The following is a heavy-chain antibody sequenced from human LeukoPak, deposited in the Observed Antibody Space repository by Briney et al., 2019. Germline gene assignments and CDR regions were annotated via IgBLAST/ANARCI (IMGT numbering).Heavy chain of an antibody. D-gene: IGHD2-21*02. J-gene: IGHJ3*02. CDR3: ARRSVVTAINFDAFDI. V-gene: IGHV4-59*08. CDR1: GGSISTYY. CDR2: IYYTGST. Sequence: SETLSLTCTVSGGSISTYYWNWIRQPPGKGLEWIGYIYYTGSTNYNPSLKSRVTISLDTSKNQFSLKLSSVTAADTAVYYCARRSVVTAINFDAFDIWGQGTMVTVSS.